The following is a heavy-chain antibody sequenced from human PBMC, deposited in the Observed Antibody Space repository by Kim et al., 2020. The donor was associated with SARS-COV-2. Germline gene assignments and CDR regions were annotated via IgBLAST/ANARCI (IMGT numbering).Heavy chain of an antibody. CDR2: IGGRPYNGAT. CDR3: MSPTFDYNIDY. J-gene: IGHJ4*02. CDR1: GFNFDDYD. Sequence: GGSLRLSCVGSGFNFDDYDMSWVRQAPGKGLELVAIIGGRPYNGATEHAASVRGRFTISRDDSKNTVYLQMERLTVEDTAGYYCMSPTFDYNIDYWGQGTLVTVSS. V-gene: IGHV3-49*04. D-gene: IGHD4-4*01.